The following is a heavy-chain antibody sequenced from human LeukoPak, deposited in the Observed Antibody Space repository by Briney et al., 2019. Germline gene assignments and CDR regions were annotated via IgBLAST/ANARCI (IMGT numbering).Heavy chain of an antibody. D-gene: IGHD2-15*01. CDR1: GGSISSSSYY. J-gene: IGHJ4*02. V-gene: IGHV4-39*01. Sequence: LETLTLTCTVSGGSISSSSYYWAWIRQSPGKGLECIGSIYYSGSTYYNPSLKSRVTISVDTSKNQFSLKLSSVTAADTAVYYCARQRCSGGSCFFSDYFDYWGQGALVTVSS. CDR3: ARQRCSGGSCFFSDYFDY. CDR2: IYYSGST.